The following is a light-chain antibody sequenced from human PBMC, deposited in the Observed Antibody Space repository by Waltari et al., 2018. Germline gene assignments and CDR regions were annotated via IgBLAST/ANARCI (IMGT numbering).Light chain of an antibody. Sequence: EIVMTQSPATLSVSPGEGATLPCRASQSVRSYLAWYQQKPGQAPRLLIYDTSNRASGIPARFSGSGSGTDFSLSISSLEPEDFAVYYCQQRHNWPLTFGGGTKVEIK. J-gene: IGKJ4*01. CDR2: DTS. V-gene: IGKV3-11*01. CDR3: QQRHNWPLT. CDR1: QSVRSY.